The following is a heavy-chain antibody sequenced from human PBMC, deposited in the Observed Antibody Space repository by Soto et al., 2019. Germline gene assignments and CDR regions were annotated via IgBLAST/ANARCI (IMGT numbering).Heavy chain of an antibody. CDR2: IYYSGNT. D-gene: IGHD3-10*01. J-gene: IGHJ4*02. V-gene: IGHV4-31*11. CDR1: GGSISSGGYY. CDR3: ARDRPGAYSNNRYGEYYFDY. Sequence: QVQLQESGPGLVKPSQTLSLTCAVSGGSISSGGYYWSWIRQHPGKGLEWIGYIYYSGNTDYNPSLKSRVIISVDTSKNQFSLKLSSVTAADTAVYYCARDRPGAYSNNRYGEYYFDYWGQGTLVIVSS.